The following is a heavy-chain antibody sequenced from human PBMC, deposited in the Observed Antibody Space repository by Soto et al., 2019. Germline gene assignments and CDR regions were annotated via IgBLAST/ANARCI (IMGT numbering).Heavy chain of an antibody. CDR3: ARVECSGGRCSSANYYFHY. CDR2: IYHSGST. J-gene: IGHJ4*02. V-gene: IGHV4-59*01. D-gene: IGHD2-15*01. Sequence: PSETLSLTCTVSGGSISSYYWSWIRQPPGKGLEWIGYIYHSGSTNYNPSLKSRVSISVDTSKNQFSLKLTSVTAADTAVYYCARVECSGGRCSSANYYFHYWGQGTLVTVSS. CDR1: GGSISSYY.